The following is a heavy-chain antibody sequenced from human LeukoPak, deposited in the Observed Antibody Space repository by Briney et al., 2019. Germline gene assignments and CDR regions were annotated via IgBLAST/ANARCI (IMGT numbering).Heavy chain of an antibody. Sequence: PGGSLRLSCAASGFTFSSYEMNWVRQAPGKGLECVSYISSNDSTIYYADSVKGRFTISRDNAKNSLYLQMNSLRAEDTAVYYCARDRVVGAEKYFDYWGQGTLVTVSS. J-gene: IGHJ4*02. CDR2: ISSNDSTI. V-gene: IGHV3-48*03. D-gene: IGHD1-26*01. CDR3: ARDRVVGAEKYFDY. CDR1: GFTFSSYE.